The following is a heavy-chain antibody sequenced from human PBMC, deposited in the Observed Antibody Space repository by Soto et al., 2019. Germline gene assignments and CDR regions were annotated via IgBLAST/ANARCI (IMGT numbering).Heavy chain of an antibody. V-gene: IGHV4-31*03. CDR2: IYYSGST. CDR3: ARATRYCTNGVCSPGEWFDP. J-gene: IGHJ5*02. CDR1: GGSISSGGYY. Sequence: SETLSLTCTVSGGSISSGGYYWSWIRQHPGKGLEWIGYIYYSGSTYYNPSLKSRVTISVDTSKDQFSLKLSSVTAADTAVYYCARATRYCTNGVCSPGEWFDPWGQGTLVTVSS. D-gene: IGHD2-8*01.